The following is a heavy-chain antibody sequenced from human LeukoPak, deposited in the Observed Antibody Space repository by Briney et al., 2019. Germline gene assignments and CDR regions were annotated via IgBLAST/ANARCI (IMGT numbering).Heavy chain of an antibody. D-gene: IGHD4-23*01. Sequence: GGSLRLSCAASGFIVSSNYMSWARQAPATGLEGVSVIYSGGSTYYADSVKGRFTISRDNSKNTLYLQMNSLRGEDTALYYCARDDGNSWDGPFDYWGQGILVSVSS. J-gene: IGHJ4*02. V-gene: IGHV3-66*02. CDR3: ARDDGNSWDGPFDY. CDR1: GFIVSSNY. CDR2: IYSGGST.